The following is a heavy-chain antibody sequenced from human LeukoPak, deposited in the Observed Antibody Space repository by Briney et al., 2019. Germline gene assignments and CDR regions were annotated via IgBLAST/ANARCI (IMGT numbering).Heavy chain of an antibody. D-gene: IGHD6-13*01. CDR2: ISGSGGST. J-gene: IGHJ3*02. V-gene: IGHV3-23*01. CDR1: GFTFSSYA. CDR3: AKDPYSNKDAFDI. Sequence: GESLKISCAASGFTFSSYAMSWVRQAPGKGLEWVSAISGSGGSTYYADSVKGRFTISRDNSKNTLYLQMNSLRAEDTAVYYCAKDPYSNKDAFDIWGQGTMVTVSS.